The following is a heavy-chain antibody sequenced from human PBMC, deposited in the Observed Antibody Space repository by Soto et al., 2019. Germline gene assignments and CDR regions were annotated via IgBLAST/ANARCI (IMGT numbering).Heavy chain of an antibody. CDR2: ISQSGNT. V-gene: IGHV4-34*01. D-gene: IGHD6-6*01. CDR3: ARAPKVSGSSQTRPDF. J-gene: IGHJ4*02. CDR1: SGSFSGYY. Sequence: ETLSLTCSIYSGSFSGYYWSWIRQPPGKGLEWIGEISQSGNTNYSPSLKSRVSISIDTSKKQFSLNLASVSAADTAVYYCARAPKVSGSSQTRPDFWGQGTLVTVSS.